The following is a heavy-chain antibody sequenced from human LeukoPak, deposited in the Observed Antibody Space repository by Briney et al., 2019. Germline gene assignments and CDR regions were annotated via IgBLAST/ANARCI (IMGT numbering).Heavy chain of an antibody. CDR3: ARATVTTALLDY. V-gene: IGHV4-61*02. D-gene: IGHD4-17*01. J-gene: IGHJ4*02. Sequence: SETLSPTCTVSGGSISSGSDYWSWIRQPAGKGLEWIGRIYTSGSTSYNPSLQSRVTISVDTSKNQFSLKRSSVTAADTAVYSCARATVTTALLDYWGQGTLVTVSS. CDR1: GGSISSGSDY. CDR2: IYTSGST.